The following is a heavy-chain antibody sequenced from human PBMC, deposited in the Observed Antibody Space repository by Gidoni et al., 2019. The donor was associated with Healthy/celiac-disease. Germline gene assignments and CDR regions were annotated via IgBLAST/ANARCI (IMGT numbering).Heavy chain of an antibody. Sequence: QVQLVESGGGVVQPGRSLRLSCAASGFTFSSYGMHWVRQAPGKGLEWVAVIWYDGSNKYYADSVKGRFTISRDNSKNTLYLQMNSLRAEDTAVYYCARGLQQLVYSFDYWGQGTLVTVSS. J-gene: IGHJ4*02. CDR3: ARGLQQLVYSFDY. CDR2: IWYDGSNK. V-gene: IGHV3-33*01. D-gene: IGHD6-13*01. CDR1: GFTFSSYG.